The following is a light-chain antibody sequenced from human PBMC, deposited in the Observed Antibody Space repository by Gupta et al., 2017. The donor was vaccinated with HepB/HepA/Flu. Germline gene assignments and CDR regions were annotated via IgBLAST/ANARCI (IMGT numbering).Light chain of an antibody. Sequence: QSALTQPASVSGSPGQSITISCTGTNSDIGDHNYVSWYQQHPGKAPKLMIYEVTHRPSGVSDRFSGSKSGNTASLIISGLQTEDEAEYYCTSYSSSNTLVIFGGGTKLTVL. V-gene: IGLV2-14*03. CDR2: EVT. CDR1: NSDIGDHNY. J-gene: IGLJ2*01. CDR3: TSYSSSNTLVI.